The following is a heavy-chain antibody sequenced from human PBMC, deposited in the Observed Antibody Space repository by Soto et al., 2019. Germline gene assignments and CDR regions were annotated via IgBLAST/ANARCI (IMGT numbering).Heavy chain of an antibody. Sequence: LRLSCGASGFSFSNAWMSWVRQAPGKGLEWVGRIKSKTDGGTRDYAAPVKGRFTMSRDDSKNTLYLQMNSLGVEDTAMYFCAKGKSTGDIDWFDPWGQGSLVTVSS. CDR2: IKSKTDGGTR. D-gene: IGHD3-10*01. CDR3: AKGKSTGDIDWFDP. J-gene: IGHJ5*02. V-gene: IGHV3-15*05. CDR1: GFSFSNAW.